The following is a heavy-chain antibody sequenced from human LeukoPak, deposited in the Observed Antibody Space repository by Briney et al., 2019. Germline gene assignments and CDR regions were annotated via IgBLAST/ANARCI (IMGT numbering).Heavy chain of an antibody. V-gene: IGHV4-59*01. CDR3: ARDLSDYYGMDV. Sequence: SETLSLTCTVSGGSISSYYWSWIRQPPGKGLEWIGYIYYSGSTNYNPSLKSRVTISVDTSKNQFSLKLSSVTAADTAVYYCARDLSDYYGMDVWGQGTTVTVSS. CDR1: GGSISSYY. J-gene: IGHJ6*02. CDR2: IYYSGST.